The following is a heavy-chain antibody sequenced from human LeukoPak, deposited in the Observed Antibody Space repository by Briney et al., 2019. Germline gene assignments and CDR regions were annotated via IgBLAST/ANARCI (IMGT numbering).Heavy chain of an antibody. J-gene: IGHJ4*02. V-gene: IGHV1-2*02. D-gene: IGHD5-12*01. CDR1: GYTFTGYY. CDR2: INPNSGGT. CDR3: ARDRAVDIVAIPDY. Sequence: ASVKVSCKASGYTFTGYYMHWVRQAPGQGLEWMGWINPNSGGTNYAQKFQGRVTMTRDTSISTAYMELSGLRSDDTAVYYCARDRAVDIVAIPDYWGQGTLVTVSS.